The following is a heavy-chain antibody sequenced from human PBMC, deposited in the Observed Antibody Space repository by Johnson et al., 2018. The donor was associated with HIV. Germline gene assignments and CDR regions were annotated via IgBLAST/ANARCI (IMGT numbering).Heavy chain of an antibody. Sequence: VQLVESGGSLVKPGGSLRLSCAASGFMFSNYYMSWIRQAQGKGLEWVSVIYSGGSTYYADSVKGRFTISRDNSKNTLYLQMNSLRAEDTAVYYCARGGYSTILDAFDIWGQGTMVTVSS. CDR2: IYSGGST. V-gene: IGHV3-66*01. CDR3: ARGGYSTILDAFDI. CDR1: GFMFSNYY. D-gene: IGHD6-13*01. J-gene: IGHJ3*02.